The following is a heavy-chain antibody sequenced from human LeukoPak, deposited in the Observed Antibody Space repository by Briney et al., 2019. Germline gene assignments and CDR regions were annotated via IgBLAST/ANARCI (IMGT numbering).Heavy chain of an antibody. J-gene: IGHJ5*02. CDR3: ARLRSGSYVS. CDR1: NGSFSGYY. CDR2: INHRGRT. V-gene: IGHV4-34*01. Sequence: SETLSLTCAVYNGSFSGYYWSWIRQPPGKGLEWLGEINHRGRTYYNPSLLSRVTISVDTSKNQLSLKVTSVTAADTAVYYCARLRSGSYVSWGQGTLVTVSS. D-gene: IGHD1-26*01.